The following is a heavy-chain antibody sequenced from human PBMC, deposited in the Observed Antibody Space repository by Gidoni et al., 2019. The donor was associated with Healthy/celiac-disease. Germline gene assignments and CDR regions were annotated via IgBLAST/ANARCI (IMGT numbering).Heavy chain of an antibody. D-gene: IGHD5-12*01. CDR1: GFTFSSYE. CDR3: ARLNDIGHYYFDY. Sequence: EVQLVESGGGLVQPGGSLRLSCAASGFTFSSYEMNWVRQAPGKGLEWVSYISSSGSTIYYADSVKGRFTISRDNAKNSLYLQMNSLRAEDTAVYYCARLNDIGHYYFDYWGQGTLVTVSS. J-gene: IGHJ4*02. V-gene: IGHV3-48*03. CDR2: ISSSGSTI.